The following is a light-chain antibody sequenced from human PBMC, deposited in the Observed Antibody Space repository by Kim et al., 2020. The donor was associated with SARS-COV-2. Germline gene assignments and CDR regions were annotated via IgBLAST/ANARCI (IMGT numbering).Light chain of an antibody. Sequence: TGTLTCTGHSNNVGNEGATWLQQHQGHPPKLLAYRNDNRPSGISERFSASRSGNTASLTITGLQPEDEADYYCSAWDSRLSAVVFGGGTQLTVL. V-gene: IGLV10-54*01. J-gene: IGLJ2*01. CDR3: SAWDSRLSAVV. CDR1: SNNVGNEG. CDR2: RND.